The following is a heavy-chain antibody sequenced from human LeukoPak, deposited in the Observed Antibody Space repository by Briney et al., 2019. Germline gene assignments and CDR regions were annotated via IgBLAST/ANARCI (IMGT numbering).Heavy chain of an antibody. D-gene: IGHD2-15*01. V-gene: IGHV6-1*01. Sequence: SQTLSLTCAISGDSVSRNSVAWNWIRQSPSRGLEWLGRTYYRSKWYNAYAVSVKSRITINPDTSKNQFSLQLNSVTPEDTAVYYCARTSGHFDYWGQGTLVTVSS. J-gene: IGHJ4*02. CDR3: ARTSGHFDY. CDR1: GDSVSRNSVA. CDR2: TYYRSKWYN.